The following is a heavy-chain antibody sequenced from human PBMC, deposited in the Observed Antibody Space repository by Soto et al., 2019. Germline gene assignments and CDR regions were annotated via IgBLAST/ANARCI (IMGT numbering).Heavy chain of an antibody. Sequence: TGGSLRLSCAASGFTVSSNYMSWVRQAPGKGLEWVSVIYSGGSTYYADSVKGRFTISRDNSNNTLYLQMNSLRAEDTAVYYCVRAPGPMYYAMDAWGQGTMVTVS. D-gene: IGHD2-8*01. CDR1: GFTVSSNY. V-gene: IGHV3-53*01. CDR3: VRAPGPMYYAMDA. CDR2: IYSGGST. J-gene: IGHJ6*02.